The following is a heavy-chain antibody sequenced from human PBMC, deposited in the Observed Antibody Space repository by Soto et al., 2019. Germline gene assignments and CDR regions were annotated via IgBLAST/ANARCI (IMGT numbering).Heavy chain of an antibody. CDR2: ISGSGGST. D-gene: IGHD3-22*01. CDR1: GFTFSSYA. Sequence: PGGSLSLSCAASGFTFSSYAMSWVRQAPGKGLEWVSAISGSGGSTYYADSVKGRFTISRDNSKNTLYLQMNSLRAEDTAVYYCAKMGRITMIVVVRNWFDPWGQGTLVTVSS. CDR3: AKMGRITMIVVVRNWFDP. J-gene: IGHJ5*02. V-gene: IGHV3-23*01.